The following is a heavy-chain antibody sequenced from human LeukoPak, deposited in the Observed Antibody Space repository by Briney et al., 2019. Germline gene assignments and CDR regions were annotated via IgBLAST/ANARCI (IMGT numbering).Heavy chain of an antibody. D-gene: IGHD3-3*01. Sequence: PGGSLRLSCAASGFTFAPYWMTWVPQAPGKGLEYVATMNRDGSEKYYVDSVKGRFTISRDNSKNSLYLQMDSLRAEDTAVYYCARGIEEWLYLYYWGQGALVTVAS. CDR3: ARGIEEWLYLYY. CDR2: MNRDGSEK. CDR1: GFTFAPYW. J-gene: IGHJ4*02. V-gene: IGHV3-7*04.